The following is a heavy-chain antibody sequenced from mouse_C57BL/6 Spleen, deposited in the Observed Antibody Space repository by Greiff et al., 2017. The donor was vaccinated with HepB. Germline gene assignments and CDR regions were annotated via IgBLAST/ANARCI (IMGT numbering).Heavy chain of an antibody. CDR1: GYTFTSYW. Sequence: QVQLQQPGAELVKPGASVKLSCKASGYTFTSYWMQWVKQRPGQGLEWIGEIDPSDSYTNYNQKFKGKATLTVDTSSSTAYMQLSSLTSEDSAVYYCARGDCPCAMDYWGQGTSVTVSS. D-gene: IGHD3-3*01. V-gene: IGHV1-50*01. J-gene: IGHJ4*01. CDR2: IDPSDSYT. CDR3: ARGDCPCAMDY.